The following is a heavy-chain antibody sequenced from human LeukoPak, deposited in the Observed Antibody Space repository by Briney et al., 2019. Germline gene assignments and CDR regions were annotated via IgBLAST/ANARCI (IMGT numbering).Heavy chain of an antibody. CDR1: GGTFSSYA. V-gene: IGHV1-18*01. CDR2: IRAYNGNT. Sequence: GASVKVSCKASGGTFSSYAISWVRQAPGQGLEWMGCIRAYNGNTNYAQKLQGRVTMTTDTSTSTAYMELRSLGSDDTAVYYCARDRGVVPHDAFDIWGQGTMVTVSS. CDR3: ARDRGVVPHDAFDI. J-gene: IGHJ3*02. D-gene: IGHD2-15*01.